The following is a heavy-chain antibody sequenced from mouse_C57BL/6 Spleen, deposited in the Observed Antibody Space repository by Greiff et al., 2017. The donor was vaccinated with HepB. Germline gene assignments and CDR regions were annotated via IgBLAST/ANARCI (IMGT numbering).Heavy chain of an antibody. J-gene: IGHJ2*01. D-gene: IGHD2-10*01. CDR1: GYTFTDYN. CDR3: ARSYYGNYEGYFDY. Sequence: VHVKQSGPELVKPGASVKIPCKASGYTFTDYNMDWVKQSHGKSLEWIGDINPNNGGTIYNQKFKGKATLTVDQSSSTAYMELRSLTSEDTAVYYCARSYYGNYEGYFDYWGQGTTLTVSS. CDR2: INPNNGGT. V-gene: IGHV1-18*01.